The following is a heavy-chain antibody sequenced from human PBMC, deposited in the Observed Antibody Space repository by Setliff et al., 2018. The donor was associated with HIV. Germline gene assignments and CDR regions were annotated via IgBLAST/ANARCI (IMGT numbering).Heavy chain of an antibody. CDR3: AKQGYSDFLYAFDV. CDR1: GYTFTAYY. V-gene: IGHV1-2*06. CDR2: IHPNTGST. Sequence: VASVKVSCKTSGYTFTAYYIYWVRQAPGHGLELMGRIHPNTGSTNYLQEFQGRVTITRDTSMSTVYMALTGLTSDDTAVYYCAKQGYSDFLYAFDVWGQGTMVTVSS. J-gene: IGHJ3*01. D-gene: IGHD1-26*01.